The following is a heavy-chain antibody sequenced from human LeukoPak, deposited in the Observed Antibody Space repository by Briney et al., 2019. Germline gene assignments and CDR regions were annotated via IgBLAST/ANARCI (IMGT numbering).Heavy chain of an antibody. CDR3: ARSYGSGPARFDP. V-gene: IGHV1-69*13. CDR1: GRTFSSYS. Sequence: SVKVSCKASGRTFSSYSIIWVRQAPGQGLECMGGIIPIFGTANYAQKFQGRVTITADESTSTAYMELSRLRSEDTAVYYCARSYGSGPARFDPWGRGTLVTVSS. CDR2: IIPIFGTA. D-gene: IGHD3-10*01. J-gene: IGHJ5*02.